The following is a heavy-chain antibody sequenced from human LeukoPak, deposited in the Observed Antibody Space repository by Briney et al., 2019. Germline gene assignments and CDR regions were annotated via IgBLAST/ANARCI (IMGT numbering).Heavy chain of an antibody. Sequence: GGSLRLSCAASGFTFSTYAMHWVRQAPGKGLEWVAVISYDGSNKYYADSVKGRFTISRDNFKNTLYLQMNSLRAEDTAVYYCARSRRRELLRTYFDYWGQGTLVTVSS. V-gene: IGHV3-30*04. CDR2: ISYDGSNK. CDR1: GFTFSTYA. J-gene: IGHJ4*02. CDR3: ARSRRRELLRTYFDY. D-gene: IGHD1-26*01.